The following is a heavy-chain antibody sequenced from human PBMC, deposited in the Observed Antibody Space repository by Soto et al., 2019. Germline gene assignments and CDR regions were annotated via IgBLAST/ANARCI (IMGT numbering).Heavy chain of an antibody. Sequence: QVQLQQWGAGLLKPSETLSLTCAVYGGSFSGYYWSWIRQPPGKGLEWIGEINHSGSTNYNPSLKSRVTISVDTSKNQLSLKLSSVTAADAAVYYCARGDSVLNVVSFDYWGQGTLVTVSS. V-gene: IGHV4-34*01. D-gene: IGHD2-8*01. CDR2: INHSGST. J-gene: IGHJ4*02. CDR3: ARGDSVLNVVSFDY. CDR1: GGSFSGYY.